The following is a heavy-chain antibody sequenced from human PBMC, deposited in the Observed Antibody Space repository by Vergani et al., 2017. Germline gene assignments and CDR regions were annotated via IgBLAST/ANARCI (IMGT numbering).Heavy chain of an antibody. CDR1: GFSLNTRGVS. D-gene: IGHD1-7*01. V-gene: IGHV2-5*04. Sequence: QITLKESGPTLVKPTQTLTLTCTFSGFSLNTRGVSVAWIRQPPGKALDWLALIYWNDDQHYSPSLNNRVTITKDTSNNQVVLTMTNMDYVDTGTYYCVCRKTECGTTGCFYPFYYYYYMDVWGKGTTVTVSS. CDR3: VCRKTECGTTGCFYPFYYYYYMDV. J-gene: IGHJ6*03. CDR2: IYWNDDQ.